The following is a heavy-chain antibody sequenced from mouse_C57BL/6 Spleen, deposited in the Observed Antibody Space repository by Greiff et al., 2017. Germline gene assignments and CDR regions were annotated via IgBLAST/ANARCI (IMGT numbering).Heavy chain of an antibody. V-gene: IGHV5-17*01. D-gene: IGHD3-2*02. CDR1: GFTFSDYG. J-gene: IGHJ4*01. CDR2: ISSGSSTI. Sequence: EVMLVESGGGLVKPGGSLKLSCAASGFTFSDYGMHWVRQAPEKGLEWVAYISSGSSTIYYADTVQGRFTISRDNAKNTLFLQMTSLRSEDTAMYYCARRQLRDYAMDYWGQGTSVTVSS. CDR3: ARRQLRDYAMDY.